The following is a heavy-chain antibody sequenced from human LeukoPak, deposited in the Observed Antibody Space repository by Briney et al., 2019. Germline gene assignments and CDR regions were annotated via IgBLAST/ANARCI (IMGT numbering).Heavy chain of an antibody. CDR2: ISWNSGSI. V-gene: IGHV3-9*03. D-gene: IGHD3-3*01. J-gene: IGHJ4*02. Sequence: GGSLRLSCAASGFTFNTYSMNWVRQAPGKGLEWVSGISWNSGSIGYADSVKGRFTISRDNAKNSLYLQMNSLRAEDMALYYCAKDRYYDFWSGYYSFDYWGQGTLVTVSS. CDR1: GFTFNTYS. CDR3: AKDRYYDFWSGYYSFDY.